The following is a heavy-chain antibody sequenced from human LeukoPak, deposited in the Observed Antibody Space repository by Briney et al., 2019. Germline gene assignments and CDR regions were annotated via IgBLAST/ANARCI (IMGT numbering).Heavy chain of an antibody. V-gene: IGHV1-2*04. J-gene: IGHJ4*02. D-gene: IGHD6-19*01. CDR3: ARMKHDVGGWLGFDY. CDR1: GYTFTVYY. Sequence: ASVTVSCKASGYTFTVYYMHWVRQAPGQGLEWMGWINPNSGGTNYAQKFQGWVTMTRDTSISTAYMELSRLRSDDTAVYYCARMKHDVGGWLGFDYWGQGTLVTVSS. CDR2: INPNSGGT.